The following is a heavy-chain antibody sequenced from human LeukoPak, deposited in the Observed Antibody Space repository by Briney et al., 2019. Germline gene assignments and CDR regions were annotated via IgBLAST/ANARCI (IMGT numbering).Heavy chain of an antibody. CDR3: ASAGNPHYFDF. CDR2: INHSGST. CDR1: GGSFSGYY. J-gene: IGHJ4*02. V-gene: IGHV4-34*01. Sequence: SETLSLTCAVYGGSFSGYYWSWIRQPPGKGLEWIGEINHSGSTNYNPSLKSRVAISIDTSENQFSLTLNSVTAADAAVYYCASAGNPHYFDFWGQGPLVTVSS.